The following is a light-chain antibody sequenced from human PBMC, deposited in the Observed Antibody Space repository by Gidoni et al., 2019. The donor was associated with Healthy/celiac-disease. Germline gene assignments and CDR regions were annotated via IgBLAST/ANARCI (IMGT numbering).Light chain of an antibody. CDR2: GYK. Sequence: QSVLTQPPSVSGAPRQTVTISCTGSSSNIGAGYDVHWYQQIPGTAPKLLIYGYKNRPSGVPDRFSGSQSGTSASLAITGLQAEDEADYYCQSYDRSLSGYVIFGGGTKLTVL. V-gene: IGLV1-40*01. CDR1: SSNIGAGYD. J-gene: IGLJ2*01. CDR3: QSYDRSLSGYVI.